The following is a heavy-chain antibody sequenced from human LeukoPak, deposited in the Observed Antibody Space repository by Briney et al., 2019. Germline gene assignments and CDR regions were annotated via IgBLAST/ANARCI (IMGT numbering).Heavy chain of an antibody. J-gene: IGHJ1*01. CDR2: IWYDGSNK. D-gene: IGHD2-15*01. CDR3: AKDQEGAHCSGGSCYFFYFQQ. Sequence: GGSLRLSCAASGFTFSSYGMHWVRQAPGKGLEWVAVIWYDGSNKYYADSVKGRFTISRDNSKNTLYLQMNSLRAEDTAVYYCAKDQEGAHCSGGSCYFFYFQQWGQGTLVTVSS. V-gene: IGHV3-33*06. CDR1: GFTFSSYG.